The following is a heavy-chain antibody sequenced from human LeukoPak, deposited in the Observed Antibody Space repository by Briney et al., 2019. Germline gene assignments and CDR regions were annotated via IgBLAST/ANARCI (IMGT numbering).Heavy chain of an antibody. V-gene: IGHV4-39*07. J-gene: IGHJ5*02. D-gene: IGHD3-9*01. Sequence: PSETLSLTCTVSGGSISSSSYYWGWIRQPPGKGLEWIGSIYHSGSTNYNPSPKSRVTISVDKSKNQFSLKLSSVTAADTAVYYCARVKEALRYFDWIPHWFDPWGQGTLVTVSS. CDR1: GGSISSSSYY. CDR2: IYHSGST. CDR3: ARVKEALRYFDWIPHWFDP.